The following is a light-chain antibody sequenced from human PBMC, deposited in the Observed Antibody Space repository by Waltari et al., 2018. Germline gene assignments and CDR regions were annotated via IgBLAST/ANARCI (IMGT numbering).Light chain of an antibody. CDR2: KAS. V-gene: IGKV1-5*03. Sequence: DIQMTQSPSTLSASVGDRVTITCRASQIIDNWLAWYQQKPGKAPKLLVDKASILQSGVPSRFSGRGSGKEFTLSISSLQPDDCATYFCQQYYTYPWTFGQGTKVEI. J-gene: IGKJ1*01. CDR1: QIIDNW. CDR3: QQYYTYPWT.